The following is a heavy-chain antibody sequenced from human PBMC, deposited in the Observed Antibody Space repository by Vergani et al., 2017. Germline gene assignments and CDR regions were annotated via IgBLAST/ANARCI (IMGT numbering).Heavy chain of an antibody. Sequence: EVQLVESGGGLVKPGGSLRLSCAASGFTFSSYSMNWVRQAPGKGLEWVSSISSSSSYIYYADSVKGRFTISRDNAKNSLYLQMTSLRAEDTAVYYCARGERIAAIDYWGQGTLVTVSS. CDR1: GFTFSSYS. CDR2: ISSSSSYI. CDR3: ARGERIAAIDY. V-gene: IGHV3-21*01. J-gene: IGHJ4*02. D-gene: IGHD6-25*01.